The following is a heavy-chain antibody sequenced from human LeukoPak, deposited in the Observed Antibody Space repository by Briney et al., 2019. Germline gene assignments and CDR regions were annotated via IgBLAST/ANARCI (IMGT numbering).Heavy chain of an antibody. D-gene: IGHD6-6*01. J-gene: IGHJ4*02. Sequence: GGSLRLSCAASGFTFSSYAMSWVRQAPGKGREWVSAISGSGGSTYYADSVKGRFTISRGNAKNSLYLQMNSLRAEDTAVYYCARFAALPFDYWGQGTLVTVSS. V-gene: IGHV3-23*01. CDR1: GFTFSSYA. CDR2: ISGSGGST. CDR3: ARFAALPFDY.